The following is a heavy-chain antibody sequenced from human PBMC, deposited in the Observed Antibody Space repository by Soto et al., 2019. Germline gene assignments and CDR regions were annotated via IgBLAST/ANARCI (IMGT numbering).Heavy chain of an antibody. CDR2: ISADNGNR. J-gene: IGHJ4*02. D-gene: IGHD3-3*01. Sequence: QVQLVQSGAEVKKPGASVKVSCKASGYTFTGYGISWVRQAPGQGLEWMGWISADNGNRNYAQKFQGRVTMTTDTSANTAYMVLRSLRSDDTAVYYCARGKDDFWSGYLDNWGQGTLVTVPS. CDR1: GYTFTGYG. CDR3: ARGKDDFWSGYLDN. V-gene: IGHV1-18*01.